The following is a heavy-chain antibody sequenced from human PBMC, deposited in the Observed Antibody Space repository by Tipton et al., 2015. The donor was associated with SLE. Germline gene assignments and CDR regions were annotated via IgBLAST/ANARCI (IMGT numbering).Heavy chain of an antibody. V-gene: IGHV3-7*01. CDR1: GFSFSSYW. J-gene: IGHJ4*02. D-gene: IGHD3-16*02. Sequence: SLRLSCVDSGFSFSSYWMNWVRQAPGKGLEWVANIKQDGSEKYYVDSVKGRFTISRDNAKNSLYLQMNSLRVEDTAVYYCARLSGLDWGQGTLVTVSS. CDR3: ARLSGLD. CDR2: IKQDGSEK.